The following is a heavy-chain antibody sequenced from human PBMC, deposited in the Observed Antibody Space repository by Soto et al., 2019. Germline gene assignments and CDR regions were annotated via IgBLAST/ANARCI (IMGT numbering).Heavy chain of an antibody. CDR2: IIPIFGTA. CDR1: GGTFSSYA. V-gene: IGHV1-69*01. D-gene: IGHD6-6*01. CDR3: ASLGGFEYSMYYFDY. Sequence: QVQLVQSGAEVKKPGSSVKVSCKASGGTFSSYAISWVRQAPGQGLEWMGGIIPIFGTANYAQKFQGRVKSTADESTSTAYMELSSLRSESTAVYYCASLGGFEYSMYYFDYWGQGTLVTVSS. J-gene: IGHJ4*02.